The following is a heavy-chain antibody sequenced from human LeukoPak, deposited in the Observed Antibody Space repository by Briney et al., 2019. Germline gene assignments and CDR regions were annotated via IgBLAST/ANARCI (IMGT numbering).Heavy chain of an antibody. CDR1: GGTFSSYA. V-gene: IGHV1-69*13. D-gene: IGHD4-11*01. CDR3: ARDHTVTTNYFDY. Sequence: SVKVSCKASGGTFSSYAISWVRQAPGQGLERMGGIIHIFGTANYAQKFQGRVTITADESTSTAYMELSSLRSEDTAVYYCARDHTVTTNYFDYWGQGTLVTVSS. J-gene: IGHJ4*02. CDR2: IIHIFGTA.